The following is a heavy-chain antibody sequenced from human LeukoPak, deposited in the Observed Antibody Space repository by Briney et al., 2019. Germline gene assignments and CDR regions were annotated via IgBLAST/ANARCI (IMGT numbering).Heavy chain of an antibody. CDR2: IDWDDDK. Sequence: SGPALVKPTQTLTLTCTFSGFSLSTSGMCVSWIRQPPGKALEWLARIDWDDDKYYSTSLKARLTISKDTSKNQVVLTMTNMDPVDTATYYCARATYYYDSSGYFFIDYWGQGTLVTVSS. D-gene: IGHD3-22*01. V-gene: IGHV2-70*11. CDR3: ARATYYYDSSGYFFIDY. J-gene: IGHJ4*02. CDR1: GFSLSTSGMC.